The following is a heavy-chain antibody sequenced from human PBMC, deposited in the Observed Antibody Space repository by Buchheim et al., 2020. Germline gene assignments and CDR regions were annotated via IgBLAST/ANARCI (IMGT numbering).Heavy chain of an antibody. J-gene: IGHJ4*02. CDR3: ARGLLDIVATNRY. V-gene: IGHV1-8*01. CDR2: MNPDSGNT. Sequence: QVQLVQSGPEVKKPGASVKVSCKTSGYTFSIHDINWVRQAAGQGLEWMGWMNPDSGNTGFAQNFQGRVTMTRDTSLSTAYMELSSLRSEDTAVYYCARGLLDIVATNRYWGQGTL. CDR1: GYTFSIHD. D-gene: IGHD5-12*01.